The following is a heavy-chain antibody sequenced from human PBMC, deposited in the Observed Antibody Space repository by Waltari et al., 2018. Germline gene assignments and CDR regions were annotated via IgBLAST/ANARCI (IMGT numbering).Heavy chain of an antibody. CDR2: IKSKTDGGTT. CDR3: TTTSVLEHTTDYYYYGMDV. D-gene: IGHD1-1*01. J-gene: IGHJ6*02. CDR1: GFTFSNAW. Sequence: EVQLVESEGGLVKPGGSLRLSCAASGFTFSNAWMSWVRQAPWKGLEWVGRIKSKTDGGTTDYAAPVKGRFTISRDDSKNTLYLQMNSLKTEDTAVYYCTTTSVLEHTTDYYYYGMDVWGQGTTVTVSS. V-gene: IGHV3-15*01.